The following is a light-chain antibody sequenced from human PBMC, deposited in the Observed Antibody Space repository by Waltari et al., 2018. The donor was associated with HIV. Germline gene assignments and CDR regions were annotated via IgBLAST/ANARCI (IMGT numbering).Light chain of an antibody. CDR1: ETINGY. V-gene: IGKV1-39*01. CDR3: QQSYDMMYT. CDR2: SAS. J-gene: IGKJ2*01. Sequence: DIQMTQSPSSLSASIVDRVSSTCRASETINGYLTWYQQKPGKAPKLLIYSASNLQSGVPSRFSGSASETEFTLTISNLQLEDFATYYCQQSYDMMYTFGQGTTLEMK.